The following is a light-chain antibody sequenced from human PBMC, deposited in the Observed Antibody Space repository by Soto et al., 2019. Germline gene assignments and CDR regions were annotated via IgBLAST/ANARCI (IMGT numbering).Light chain of an antibody. Sequence: EIVLTQSPGTLSLSPGERATLSCSASQSVNSNFLAWFQQKPGQAPRLLIYATSSRATDIPDRFSGSGSGTDFTLTSSRLEPEDFAVYYCQQYDRSPWTFGQGTKVEIK. CDR1: QSVNSNF. CDR2: ATS. CDR3: QQYDRSPWT. J-gene: IGKJ1*01. V-gene: IGKV3-20*01.